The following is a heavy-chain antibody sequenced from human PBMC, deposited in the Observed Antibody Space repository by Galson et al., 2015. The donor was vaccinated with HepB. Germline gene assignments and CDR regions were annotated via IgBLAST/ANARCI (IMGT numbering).Heavy chain of an antibody. CDR2: IGSSGTTM. V-gene: IGHV3-48*03. J-gene: IGHJ3*02. D-gene: IGHD3-10*01. CDR3: AREKPSGGPNAFDI. Sequence: SLRLSCAGSGFTFSVFEMNWVRQAPGKGLEWVSYIGSSGTTMFYADSVKGRFTISRDNAKNSLSLQMNSLRADDTAVYFCAREKPSGGPNAFDIWGQGKMVIVSS. CDR1: GFTFSVFE.